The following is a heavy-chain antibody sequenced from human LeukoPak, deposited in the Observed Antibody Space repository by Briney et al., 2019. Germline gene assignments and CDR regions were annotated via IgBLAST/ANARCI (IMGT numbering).Heavy chain of an antibody. CDR1: GFTFSSYG. CDR3: ARVDDYGDYSH. J-gene: IGHJ4*02. CDR2: ISYDGSNK. V-gene: IGHV3-30*03. D-gene: IGHD4-17*01. Sequence: GRSLRLSCAASGFTFSSYGMHWVRQAPGKGLEWVAVISYDGSNKYYADSVKGRFTISRDNSKNTLYLQMNSLRAEDTAVYYCARVDDYGDYSHWGQGTLVTVSS.